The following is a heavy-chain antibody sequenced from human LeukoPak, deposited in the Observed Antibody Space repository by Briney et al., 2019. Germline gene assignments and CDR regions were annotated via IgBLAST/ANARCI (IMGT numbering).Heavy chain of an antibody. CDR2: INTNTGNP. D-gene: IGHD3-10*01. Sequence: ASVKVSCKASGYTFTSYAMNWVRQAPGQGLEWMGWINTNTGNPTYAQGFTGRFVFSLDTSVSTAYLQISSLKAEDTAVYYCARDGNPLYGSGSYPAPDAFDIWGQGTMVTVSS. CDR3: ARDGNPLYGSGSYPAPDAFDI. J-gene: IGHJ3*02. CDR1: GYTFTSYA. V-gene: IGHV7-4-1*02.